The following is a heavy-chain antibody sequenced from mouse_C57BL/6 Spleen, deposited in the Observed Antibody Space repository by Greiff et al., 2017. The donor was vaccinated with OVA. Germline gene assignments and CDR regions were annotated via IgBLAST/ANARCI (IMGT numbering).Heavy chain of an antibody. Sequence: QVQLQQSGAELVKPGASVKLSCTASGYTFTEYTIHWVKQRSGQGLEWIGWFYPGSGSIKYNEKFKDKATLTADKSSSTVYMELSRLTSEDSAVYFCARHEEGGNSFYWYFDVWGTGTTVTVSS. J-gene: IGHJ1*03. CDR2: FYPGSGSI. CDR1: GYTFTEYT. V-gene: IGHV1-62-2*01. D-gene: IGHD2-1*01. CDR3: ARHEEGGNSFYWYFDV.